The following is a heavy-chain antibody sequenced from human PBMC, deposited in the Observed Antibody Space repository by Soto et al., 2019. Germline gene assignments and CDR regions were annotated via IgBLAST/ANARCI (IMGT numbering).Heavy chain of an antibody. CDR1: GFTFSSYA. Sequence: GGSLRLSCAASGFTFSSYAMSWVRQAPGKGLEWVSANSGSGGSTYYADSVKGRFTISRDNAENSVYLEMDRLRAEDTPLYYCARDVDADFRTDFDYWGRGTLVTVSS. J-gene: IGHJ4*02. CDR3: ARDVDADFRTDFDY. CDR2: NSGSGGST. D-gene: IGHD4-17*01. V-gene: IGHV3-23*01.